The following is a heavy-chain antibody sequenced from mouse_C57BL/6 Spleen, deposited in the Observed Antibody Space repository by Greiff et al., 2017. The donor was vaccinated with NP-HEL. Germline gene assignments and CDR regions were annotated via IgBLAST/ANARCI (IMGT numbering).Heavy chain of an antibody. J-gene: IGHJ4*01. CDR3: ARSGYDDAMDY. CDR2: INPYNGGT. Sequence: EVQLQQSGPVLVKPGASVKMSCKASGYTFTDYYMNWVKQSHGKSLEWIGVINPYNGGTSYNQKFKGKATLTVDKSSSTAYMELNSLTSEDSAVYYCARSGYDDAMDYWGQGTSVTVSS. CDR1: GYTFTDYY. D-gene: IGHD2-2*01. V-gene: IGHV1-19*01.